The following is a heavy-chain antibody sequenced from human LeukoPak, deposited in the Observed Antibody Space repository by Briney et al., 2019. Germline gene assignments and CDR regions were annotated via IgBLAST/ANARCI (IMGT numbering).Heavy chain of an antibody. CDR2: IDYSGNT. V-gene: IGHV4-59*08. CDR3: ARHEGTLWFGEFKY. Sequence: SETLSLTCTVSGDSISSYYWSWIRQPPGKGLEWIGYIDYSGNTNYNSSLKSRVIISGDTSKQQFSLKLSSVTAADTAVYYCARHEGTLWFGEFKYWGQGTLVTVSS. CDR1: GDSISSYY. D-gene: IGHD3-10*01. J-gene: IGHJ4*02.